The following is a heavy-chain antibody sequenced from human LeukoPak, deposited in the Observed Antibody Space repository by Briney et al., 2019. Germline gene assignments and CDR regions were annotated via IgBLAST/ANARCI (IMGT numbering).Heavy chain of an antibody. D-gene: IGHD6-19*01. V-gene: IGHV4-30-4*01. Sequence: SETLSLTCTVSGGSISSGDYYWSWIRQPPGKGLEWIGYIYYSGSTYYNPSLKSRVTISVDTSKNQFSLKLSSVTAADTAVYYCARERSDHPIDYWGQGTLVTVSS. CDR3: ARERSDHPIDY. CDR2: IYYSGST. CDR1: GGSISSGDYY. J-gene: IGHJ4*02.